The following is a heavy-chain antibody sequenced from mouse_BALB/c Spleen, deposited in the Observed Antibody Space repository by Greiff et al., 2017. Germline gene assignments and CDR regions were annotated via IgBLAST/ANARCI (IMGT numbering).Heavy chain of an antibody. CDR2: ISYSGST. V-gene: IGHV3-2*02. CDR1: GYSITSDYA. J-gene: IGHJ1*01. D-gene: IGHD1-1*01. CDR3: ARSVYYYGSSPWYFDV. Sequence: EVQLVESGPGLVKPSQSLSLTCTVTGYSITSDYAWNWIRQFPGNKLEWMGYISYSGSTSYNPSLKSRISITRDTSKNQFFLQLNSVTTEDTATYYCARSVYYYGSSPWYFDVWGAGTTVTVSS.